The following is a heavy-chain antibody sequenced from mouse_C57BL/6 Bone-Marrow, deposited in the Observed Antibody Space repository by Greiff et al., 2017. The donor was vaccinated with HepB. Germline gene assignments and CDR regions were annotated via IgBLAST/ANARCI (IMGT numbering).Heavy chain of an antibody. CDR1: GYTFTNYW. D-gene: IGHD1-1*01. CDR2: IYPGGGYT. J-gene: IGHJ2*01. V-gene: IGHV1-63*01. CDR3: ARREFYYGSSFDY. Sequence: QVQLQQSGAELVRPGTSVKMSCKASGYTFTNYWIGWAKQRPGHGLEWIGDIYPGGGYTNYNEKFKGKATLTADKSSSTAYMQCSSLTSEDSAIYYCARREFYYGSSFDYWGQGTTLTVSS.